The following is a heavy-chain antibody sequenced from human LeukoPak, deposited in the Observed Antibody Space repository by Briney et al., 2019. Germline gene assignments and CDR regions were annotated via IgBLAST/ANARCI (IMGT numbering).Heavy chain of an antibody. J-gene: IGHJ4*02. V-gene: IGHV3-11*01. CDR3: AKEKSSGWFDY. Sequence: GGSLRLSCAASGFTFSDYYMSWIRQAPGKGLEWVSYISSGSTIYYADSVKGRFTISRDNAKNSLYLQMNSLRAEDTALYYCAKEKSSGWFDYWGQGTLVTVSS. CDR1: GFTFSDYY. D-gene: IGHD6-19*01. CDR2: ISSGSTI.